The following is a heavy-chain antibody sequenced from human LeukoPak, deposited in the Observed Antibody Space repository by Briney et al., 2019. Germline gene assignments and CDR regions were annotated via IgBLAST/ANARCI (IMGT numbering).Heavy chain of an antibody. CDR1: GFTFSSYG. CDR3: AREGGTSGYAGFFAH. V-gene: IGHV3-33*01. D-gene: IGHD3-22*01. CDR2: IWYDGSNK. J-gene: IGHJ4*02. Sequence: PGGSLRLSCAASGFTFSSYGMHWVRQAPGKGLEWVAVIWYDGSNKYYADSVKGRFTISRDESKNTVFLQMDGLRPDDTAVYYCAREGGTSGYAGFFAHWGQGTLVTVSS.